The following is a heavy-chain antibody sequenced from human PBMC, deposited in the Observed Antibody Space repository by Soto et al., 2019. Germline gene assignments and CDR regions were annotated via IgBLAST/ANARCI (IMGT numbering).Heavy chain of an antibody. D-gene: IGHD2-2*01. CDR2: LYYTGTT. V-gene: IGHV4-39*01. CDR3: GAYCSRTYCYAWYDP. CDR1: GGSIGSSSYY. J-gene: IGHJ5*02. Sequence: SETLSLTCSVSGGSIGSSSYYFGWIRQPPGKGLGWIGSLYYTGTTYYTSSLKSPVTSSEDKSQNQFSLRLIPVTAADTAVYYGGAYCSRTYCYAWYDPGGRGTLVTVSS.